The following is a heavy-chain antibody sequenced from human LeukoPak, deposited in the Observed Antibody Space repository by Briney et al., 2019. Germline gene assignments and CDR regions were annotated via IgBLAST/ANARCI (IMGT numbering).Heavy chain of an antibody. J-gene: IGHJ6*02. CDR2: IYYSGST. CDR1: GGSISSYY. CDR3: ARSYNSLGYFYYGMDV. D-gene: IGHD1-1*01. V-gene: IGHV4-59*01. Sequence: PSETLSLTCTVSGGSISSYYWSWIRQPPGKGLEWIGYIYYSGSTNYNPSLKSRVTISLDTSMNQFSLKLSSVTAADTAVYFCARSYNSLGYFYYGMDVWGQGTTVTVSS.